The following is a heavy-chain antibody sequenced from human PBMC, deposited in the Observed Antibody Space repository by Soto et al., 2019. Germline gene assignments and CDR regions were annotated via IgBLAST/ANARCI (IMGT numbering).Heavy chain of an antibody. CDR2: ISYDGSNK. D-gene: IGHD6-13*01. J-gene: IGHJ3*02. Sequence: GGSRRLSCAASGVTFSSYAMHWVRQAPGKGLEWVAVISYDGSNKYYADSVKGRFTISRDNSKNTLYLQMHSLRAEDTAVYYCARVGIAATYAFDIWGQGTMVTGSS. CDR1: GVTFSSYA. CDR3: ARVGIAATYAFDI. V-gene: IGHV3-30-3*01.